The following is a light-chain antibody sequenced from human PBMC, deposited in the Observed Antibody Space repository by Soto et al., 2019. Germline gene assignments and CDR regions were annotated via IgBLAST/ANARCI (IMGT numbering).Light chain of an antibody. J-gene: IGLJ1*01. CDR2: EGS. CDR1: SSDVGSYNL. V-gene: IGLV2-14*02. CDR3: FSHRSGDSHV. Sequence: QSLLTQPASVSGSPGQSITISCTGTSSDVGSYNLVSWYQQHPGKAPKLMIYEGSKRPSGVSNRFSGSKTGNTASLTISGLQAEDEADYYCFSHRSGDSHVFGTGTKVTVL.